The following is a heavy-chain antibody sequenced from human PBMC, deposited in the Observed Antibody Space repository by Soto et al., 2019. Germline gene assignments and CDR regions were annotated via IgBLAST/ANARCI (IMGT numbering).Heavy chain of an antibody. CDR2: IYPGDSDT. CDR1: GYSFTSYW. Sequence: GESLKISCKGSGYSFTSYWIGWVRQMPGKGLEWMGIIYPGDSDTRYSPSFQGQVTISADKSISTAYLQWSSLKASDTAMYYCARHRDDSDSSGYLDYFDYWGQGTLVTVSS. D-gene: IGHD3-22*01. V-gene: IGHV5-51*01. J-gene: IGHJ4*02. CDR3: ARHRDDSDSSGYLDYFDY.